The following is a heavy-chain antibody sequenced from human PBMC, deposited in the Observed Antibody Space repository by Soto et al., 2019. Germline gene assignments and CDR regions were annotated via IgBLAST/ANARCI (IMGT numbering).Heavy chain of an antibody. CDR1: GGSISRVYYC. CDR3: ATGPSGTKVDY. D-gene: IGHD1-26*01. J-gene: IGHJ4*02. CDR2: LYKAGST. Sequence: QVQLQASGPGLVKPSQTLSLTCTVCGGSISRVYYCWSWIRQSQDRALEGIGHLYKAGSTSNNPPLTSLVTISVYTAMNQCSRQLSPSSAADTAVYYCATGPSGTKVDYWGQGSLVTVSS. V-gene: IGHV4-30-4*01.